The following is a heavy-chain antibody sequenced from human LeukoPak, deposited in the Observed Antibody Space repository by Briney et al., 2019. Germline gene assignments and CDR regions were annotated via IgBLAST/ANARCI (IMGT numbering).Heavy chain of an antibody. J-gene: IGHJ4*02. CDR1: GGSISSSSYY. CDR2: IYYSGST. CDR3: ARATIPWDYFDY. V-gene: IGHV4-39*07. D-gene: IGHD3-9*01. Sequence: PSETLSLTCTVSGGSISSSSYYWGWIRQPPGKGLEWIGSIYYSGSTYYNPSLKSRVTISVDTSKNQFSLKLSSVTAADTAVYYCARATIPWDYFDYWGQGTLVTVSS.